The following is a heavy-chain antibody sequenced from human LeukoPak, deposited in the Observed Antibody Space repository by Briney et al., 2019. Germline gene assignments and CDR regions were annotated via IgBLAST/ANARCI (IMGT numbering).Heavy chain of an antibody. V-gene: IGHV4-59*06. D-gene: IGHD3-16*01. CDR3: TLLAFGGEPDY. Sequence: SETLSLTCAVYGGSFSGYYWSWIRQPPGKGLEWIGYIYYSGSTYYNPSLKSRVTISVDTSKNQFSLKLSSVTAADTAVYYCTLLAFGGEPDYWGQGTLVTVSS. J-gene: IGHJ4*02. CDR2: IYYSGST. CDR1: GGSFSGYY.